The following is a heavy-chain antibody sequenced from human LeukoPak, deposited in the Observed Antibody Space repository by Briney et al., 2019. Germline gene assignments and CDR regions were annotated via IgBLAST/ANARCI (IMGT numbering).Heavy chain of an antibody. D-gene: IGHD2-21*01. Sequence: SETLSLTCAVYGASFSGYYWNWIRQSPGKGLEWIGEINHSGNTNYNPSLKSRVTISVDTSKNQFSLKLSSVTAADTAVYYCARGGRLFIPYRGQGTLVTVSS. CDR1: GASFSGYY. J-gene: IGHJ4*02. V-gene: IGHV4-34*01. CDR3: ARGGRLFIPY. CDR2: INHSGNT.